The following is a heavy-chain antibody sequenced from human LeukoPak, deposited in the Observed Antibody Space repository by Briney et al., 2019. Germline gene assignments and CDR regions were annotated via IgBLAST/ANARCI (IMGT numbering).Heavy chain of an antibody. CDR2: IYYSGST. CDR3: ARGGSYYYYGMDV. V-gene: IGHV4-30-4*01. CDR1: GGSISSGDYY. J-gene: IGHJ6*02. Sequence: SQTLSLTCTVSGGSISSGDYYWSWIRQPPGKGLEWIGYIYYSGSTYYNPSLKSRVTISVDTSKNQFSLRLRFVTAADTAVYYCARGGSYYYYGMDVWGQGTTVTVS. D-gene: IGHD2-15*01.